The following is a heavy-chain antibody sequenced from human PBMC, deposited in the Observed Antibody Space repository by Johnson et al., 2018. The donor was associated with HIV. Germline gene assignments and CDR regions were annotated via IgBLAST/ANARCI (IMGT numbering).Heavy chain of an antibody. CDR1: GFTFSSYA. Sequence: EMQLVESGGGVVRPGGSLRLSCAASGFTFSSYAMSWVRQAPGKGLEWVSAISGSGGSTYYADSVKGRFTISRDNSKNTLYLQMSGLRIEDTAVYYCAREAYCSGGSCYDAFDIWGQGTMVTVSS. CDR2: ISGSGGST. V-gene: IGHV3-23*04. J-gene: IGHJ3*02. CDR3: AREAYCSGGSCYDAFDI. D-gene: IGHD2-15*01.